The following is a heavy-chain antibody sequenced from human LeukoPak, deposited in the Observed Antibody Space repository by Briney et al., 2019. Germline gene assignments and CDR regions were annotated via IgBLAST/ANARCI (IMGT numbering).Heavy chain of an antibody. J-gene: IGHJ3*02. CDR3: AKKNYDYVWGSYHPDNDAFDI. D-gene: IGHD3-16*02. V-gene: IGHV3-33*06. CDR2: IWYDGRNK. Sequence: GGSLRLSCAASGFTFSSYGMHWVRQAPGKGMEWVAVIWYDGRNKYYADSVKGRFTISRDNSKNTLYLQMNSLRAEDTAVYYCAKKNYDYVWGSYHPDNDAFDIWGQGTMVTVSS. CDR1: GFTFSSYG.